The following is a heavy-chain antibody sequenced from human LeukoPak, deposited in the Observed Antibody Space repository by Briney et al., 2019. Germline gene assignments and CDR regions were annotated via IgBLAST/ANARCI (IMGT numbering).Heavy chain of an antibody. CDR3: AERNCGGDCHLEP. CDR2: IIPIFGTA. Sequence: SVKVSCKASGGTFSSYAISWVRQAPGQGLEWMGGIIPIFGTANYAQKFQGRVTITADESTSTAYMELSSLRSEDTAVYYCAERNCGGDCHLEPWGQGTLVTVSS. CDR1: GGTFSSYA. D-gene: IGHD2-21*02. V-gene: IGHV1-69*13. J-gene: IGHJ5*02.